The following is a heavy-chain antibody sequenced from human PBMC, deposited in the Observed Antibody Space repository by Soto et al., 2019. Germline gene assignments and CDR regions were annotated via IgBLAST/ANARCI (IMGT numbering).Heavy chain of an antibody. V-gene: IGHV4-59*01. CDR1: GGSISSYY. Sequence: QVQLQESGPGLVKPSETLSLTCTVSGGSISSYYWSWIPQPPGKGLEWIGYIYHSGSTNYNPSPKSRVTISVDTSKNQFSLKLSSVTAADTAVYYCARTYGGNTFDYWGQGTLVTVSS. D-gene: IGHD4-17*01. CDR3: ARTYGGNTFDY. J-gene: IGHJ4*02. CDR2: IYHSGST.